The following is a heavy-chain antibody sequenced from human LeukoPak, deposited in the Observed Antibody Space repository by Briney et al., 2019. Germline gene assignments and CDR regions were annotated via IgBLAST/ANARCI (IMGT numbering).Heavy chain of an antibody. Sequence: GGSLRLSCAASGFTVSSNYMSWVRQAPGKGLEWVSIIYSGGSTYYADSVKGRFSISRDNSKNTLYLQMNSLRAEDTAVYYCAKGHYYDSTGAYSYIDYWGQGIPVTV. J-gene: IGHJ4*02. CDR2: IYSGGST. V-gene: IGHV3-66*01. CDR3: AKGHYYDSTGAYSYIDY. CDR1: GFTVSSNY. D-gene: IGHD3-22*01.